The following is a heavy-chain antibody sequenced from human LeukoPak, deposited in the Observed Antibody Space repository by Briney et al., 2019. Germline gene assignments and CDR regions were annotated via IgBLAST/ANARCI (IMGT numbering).Heavy chain of an antibody. CDR2: IYYSGNT. D-gene: IGHD2/OR15-2a*01. J-gene: IGHJ3*02. Sequence: SETLSLTCTVSGGSITSDHWNWIRQPPGKGLEWIGCIYYSGNTYYNPSLKSRVTISVDMYKNQFSLRLTSVTAADTAVYYCARKNDFDIWGQGTLVTVSS. V-gene: IGHV4-59*01. CDR3: ARKNDFDI. CDR1: GGSITSDH.